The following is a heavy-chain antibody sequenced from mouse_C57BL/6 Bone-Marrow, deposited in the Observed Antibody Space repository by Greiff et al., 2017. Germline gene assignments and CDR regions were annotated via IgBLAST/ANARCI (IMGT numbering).Heavy chain of an antibody. CDR2: IPPNSGST. V-gene: IGHV1-64*01. D-gene: IGHD1-1*01. Sequence: VQLQQPGAELVQPGASVKLSCKASGYTFTSYWMHWVKQRPGQGLEWIGMIPPNSGSTNYNEKFKSKATLTVDKSSSTAYMQLSSLTSEDSAVYYCARCYGSSYPLGYWGQGTTLTVSA. J-gene: IGHJ2*01. CDR1: GYTFTSYW. CDR3: ARCYGSSYPLGY.